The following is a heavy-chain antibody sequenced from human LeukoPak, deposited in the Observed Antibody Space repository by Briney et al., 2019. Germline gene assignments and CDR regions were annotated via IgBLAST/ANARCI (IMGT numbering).Heavy chain of an antibody. CDR2: IYTSGST. Sequence: SETLSLTCTVSGGSISSYYWSWIRQPAGKGLEWIGRIYTSGSTNYNPSPKSRVTMSVDTSKNQFSLKLSSVTAADTAVYYCARDRGIAARQGDYYYYGMDVWGQGTTVTVSS. V-gene: IGHV4-4*07. CDR3: ARDRGIAARQGDYYYYGMDV. CDR1: GGSISSYY. D-gene: IGHD6-6*01. J-gene: IGHJ6*02.